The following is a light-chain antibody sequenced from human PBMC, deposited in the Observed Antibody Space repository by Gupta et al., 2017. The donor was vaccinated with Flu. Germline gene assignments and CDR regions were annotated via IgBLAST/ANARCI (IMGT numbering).Light chain of an antibody. J-gene: IGKJ5*01. CDR3: QQRSNWPPIT. CDR1: QSVGNY. Sequence: PGERATLSCRASQSVGNYLAWYQQKPGQAPRLLIYDSSNRATGIPARFSGRGSGTDFTLTITSLEPEDFAVYYCQQRSNWPPITFGQGTRLEIK. V-gene: IGKV3-11*01. CDR2: DSS.